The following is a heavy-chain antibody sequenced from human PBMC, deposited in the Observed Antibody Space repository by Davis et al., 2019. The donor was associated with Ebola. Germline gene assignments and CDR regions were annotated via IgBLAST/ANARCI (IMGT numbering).Heavy chain of an antibody. CDR1: GFTFSSYG. V-gene: IGHV3-7*03. D-gene: IGHD6-19*01. CDR3: ARDGIKWLVPV. J-gene: IGHJ4*02. CDR2: IKQDGSEK. Sequence: GGSLRLSCAASGFTFSSYGMHWVRQAPGKGLEWVANIKQDGSEKYYVDSVKGRFTISRDNAKNSLYLQMNSLRAEDTAVYYCARDGIKWLVPVWVQGTLVTVSS.